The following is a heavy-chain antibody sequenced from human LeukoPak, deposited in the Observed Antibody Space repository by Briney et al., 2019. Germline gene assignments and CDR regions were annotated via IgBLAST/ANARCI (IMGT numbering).Heavy chain of an antibody. CDR1: GAPMSKDY. CDR3: ARWGQREGIN. Sequence: SETLSLTCTVSGAPMSKDYWSWIRQPAGRGLEWIGRVYTTGTTKYNPSLQSRVTMSIDTAEKQFSLRLTSVTAADTAVYYCARWGQREGINWGQGLLVTVSS. V-gene: IGHV4-4*07. CDR2: VYTTGTT. J-gene: IGHJ4*02. D-gene: IGHD6-25*01.